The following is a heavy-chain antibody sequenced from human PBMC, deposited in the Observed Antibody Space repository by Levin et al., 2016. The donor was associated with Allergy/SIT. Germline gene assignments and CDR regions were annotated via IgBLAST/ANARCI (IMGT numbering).Heavy chain of an antibody. J-gene: IGHJ4*02. CDR3: AKQGDGDNLATLDY. Sequence: GESLKISCAASGFTFNSYGMSWVRQAPGKGLEWVSAISGTGGSTYYAESVKGRFTISRDNSENTLYLQMNSLRADDTAIYYCAKQGDGDNLATLDYWGRGTLVTVSS. CDR1: GFTFNSYG. V-gene: IGHV3-23*01. CDR2: ISGTGGST. D-gene: IGHD5-24*01.